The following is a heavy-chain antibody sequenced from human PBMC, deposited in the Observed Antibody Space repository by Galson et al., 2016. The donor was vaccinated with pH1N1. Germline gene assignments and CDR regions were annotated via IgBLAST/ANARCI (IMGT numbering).Heavy chain of an antibody. J-gene: IGHJ4*02. D-gene: IGHD5-24*01. CDR1: GYTFTTYW. V-gene: IGHV5-51*03. Sequence: QSGAEVKKAGESLKISCKGSGYTFTTYWIAWARQMPGEGLEWMGIVYPPDSDTRYSPSFEGQVTISADKSISTAYLQWSSLQASDTAVYYCARLIGGGYNIREFDYWGQGTQVTVSS. CDR3: ARLIGGGYNIREFDY. CDR2: VYPPDSDT.